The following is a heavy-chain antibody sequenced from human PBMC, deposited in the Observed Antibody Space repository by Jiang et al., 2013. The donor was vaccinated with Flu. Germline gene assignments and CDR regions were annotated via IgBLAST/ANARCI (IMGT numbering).Heavy chain of an antibody. CDR1: GGSISSSSYY. Sequence: GPGLVKPSETLSLTCTVSGGSISSSSYYWGWIRQPPGKGLEWIGNIYYGGSTYYSPSLKGRVTISVDTSKKQFSLKLSSVTAADTAVYYCASDYSSSWYGYWGQGTLVTVSS. CDR2: IYYGGST. D-gene: IGHD6-13*01. J-gene: IGHJ4*02. V-gene: IGHV4-39*01. CDR3: ASDYSSSWYGY.